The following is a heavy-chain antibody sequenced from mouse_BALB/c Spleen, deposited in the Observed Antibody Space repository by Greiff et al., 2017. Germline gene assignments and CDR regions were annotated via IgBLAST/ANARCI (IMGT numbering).Heavy chain of an antibody. CDR2: ISSGSSTI. D-gene: IGHD4-1*01. Sequence: EVQRVESGGGLVQPGGSRKLSCAASGFTFSSFGMHWVRQAPEKGLEWVAYISSGSSTIYYADTVKGRFTISRDNPKNTLFLQMTSLRSEDTAMYYCARRGTGTGEFAYWGQGTLVTVSA. V-gene: IGHV5-17*02. J-gene: IGHJ3*01. CDR3: ARRGTGTGEFAY. CDR1: GFTFSSFG.